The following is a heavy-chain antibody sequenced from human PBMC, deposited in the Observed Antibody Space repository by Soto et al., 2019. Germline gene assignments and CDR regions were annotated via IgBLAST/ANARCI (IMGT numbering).Heavy chain of an antibody. Sequence: PGGSLRLSCAASGFTFSDYWMHWVRQAPGKGLEWVSRIKRDGSTTNYADSVKGRFTISRDNAKNTLYLEMNSLRVEDTADYYCARGAINYYYEYVWGQGTTVTVSS. CDR3: ARGAINYYYEYV. CDR2: IKRDGSTT. CDR1: GFTFSDYW. V-gene: IGHV3-74*01. J-gene: IGHJ6*03.